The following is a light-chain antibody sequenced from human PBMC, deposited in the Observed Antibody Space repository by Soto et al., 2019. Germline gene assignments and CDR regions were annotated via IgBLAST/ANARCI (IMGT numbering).Light chain of an antibody. CDR2: GAS. J-gene: IGKJ2*01. Sequence: EIVLTQSPGTLSLSPGERATLSCRASQSVSSYLAWYQQKPGRTPRVLIYGASSRATGIPDRFSGGGSGTDFTLTSSRLDPEDFAVYYCQQYGSSPFTFGQGTKLDIK. CDR3: QQYGSSPFT. CDR1: QSVSSY. V-gene: IGKV3-20*01.